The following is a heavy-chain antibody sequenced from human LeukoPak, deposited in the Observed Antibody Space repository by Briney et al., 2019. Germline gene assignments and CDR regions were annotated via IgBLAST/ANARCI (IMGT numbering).Heavy chain of an antibody. J-gene: IGHJ4*02. Sequence: ASVKVSCKASGYTFTSYYMHWVRQAPGQGLEWMGWINPHTGGTNYAQKFQGRVTMTRDTSISTAYMELSRLTSDDTAVYYCARDKDDYGDSSNYFDYWGQGTLVTVSS. CDR2: INPHTGGT. D-gene: IGHD4-17*01. V-gene: IGHV1-2*02. CDR1: GYTFTSYY. CDR3: ARDKDDYGDSSNYFDY.